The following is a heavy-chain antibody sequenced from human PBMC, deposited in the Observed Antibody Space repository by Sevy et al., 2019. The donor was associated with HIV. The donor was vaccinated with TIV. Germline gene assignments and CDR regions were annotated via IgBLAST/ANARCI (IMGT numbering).Heavy chain of an antibody. J-gene: IGHJ4*02. D-gene: IGHD6-19*01. CDR3: ARVVFASSGWYY. CDR1: GYTFTSYD. V-gene: IGHV1-8*01. Sequence: ASVKVSCKASGYTFTSYDINWVRQATGQGLEWMGWMNPNSGSTGYAQKFQGRVTMTRNTSINTAYMELSSLRSEDTAVYYCARVVFASSGWYYWCQGTLVTVSS. CDR2: MNPNSGST.